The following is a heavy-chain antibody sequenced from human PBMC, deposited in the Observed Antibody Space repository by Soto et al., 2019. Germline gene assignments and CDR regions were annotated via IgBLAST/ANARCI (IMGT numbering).Heavy chain of an antibody. V-gene: IGHV3-64*01. CDR1: GFTFSSYA. D-gene: IGHD2-21*01. Sequence: EVQLVESGGGLVQPGGSLRLSCAASGFTFSSYAMHWVRQAPGKGLEYVSAITSSGGNTDYGSSVKGRFTISRDNSKNTLYLQMGSLRAEDMAVYYCARRIPFGYGMDVWGQGTTVTVSS. CDR3: ARRIPFGYGMDV. J-gene: IGHJ6*02. CDR2: ITSSGGNT.